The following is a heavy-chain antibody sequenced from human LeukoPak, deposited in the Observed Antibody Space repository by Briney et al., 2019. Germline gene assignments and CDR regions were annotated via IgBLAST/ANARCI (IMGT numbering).Heavy chain of an antibody. Sequence: PGRSLRLSCAASGFTFDDYAMHWVRQAPGKGLEWVSGINWNSGSIGYADSVKGRFTISRDNAENSLYLQMNSLRAEDTALYYCAKAPGLVITSYFDYWGQGTLVIVSS. CDR3: AKAPGLVITSYFDY. V-gene: IGHV3-9*01. J-gene: IGHJ4*02. D-gene: IGHD3-22*01. CDR1: GFTFDDYA. CDR2: INWNSGSI.